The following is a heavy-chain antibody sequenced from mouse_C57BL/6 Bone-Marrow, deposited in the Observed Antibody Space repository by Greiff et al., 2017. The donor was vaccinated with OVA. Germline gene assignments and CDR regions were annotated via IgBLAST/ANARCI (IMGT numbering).Heavy chain of an antibody. J-gene: IGHJ2*01. D-gene: IGHD1-1*01. Sequence: QVQLQQPGAELVKPGASVKLSCKASGYTFTSYWMHWVKQRPGRGLEWIGRIDPNSGGTNYNEKFKSKATLTVDTSSSTAYMQLSSLTSEDSAVYYCASSITTVVATCDYWGQGTTLTVSS. CDR1: GYTFTSYW. CDR3: ASSITTVVATCDY. CDR2: IDPNSGGT. V-gene: IGHV1-62-3*01.